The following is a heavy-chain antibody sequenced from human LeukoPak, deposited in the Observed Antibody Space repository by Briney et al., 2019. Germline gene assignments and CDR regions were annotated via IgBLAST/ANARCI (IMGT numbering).Heavy chain of an antibody. D-gene: IGHD1-26*01. J-gene: IGHJ2*01. CDR3: AKALVGALDWNFDF. CDR1: GFIFSDYS. CDR2: ITYNSGTI. V-gene: IGHV3-48*04. Sequence: GGSLRLSCAASGFIFSDYSMNWARQAPGKGLEWVAYITYNSGTIYYADSVKGRFTISRDNAKNSLYLQMNSLRAEDTAVYYCAKALVGALDWNFDFWGRGTLVTVSS.